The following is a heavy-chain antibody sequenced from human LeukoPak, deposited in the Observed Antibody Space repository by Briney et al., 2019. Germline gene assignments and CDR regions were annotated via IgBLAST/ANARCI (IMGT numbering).Heavy chain of an antibody. CDR2: IASDGSST. Sequence: GGSLRLSCAASGFTFSSYWMNWVRQAPGKGLVWASRIASDGSSTTYADSVKGRFSISRDNAKNTLYLQMNSLRVEDTAVYYCARGRPHGNDYWGQGTLVTVSS. CDR1: GFTFSSYW. D-gene: IGHD4-23*01. J-gene: IGHJ4*02. CDR3: ARGRPHGNDY. V-gene: IGHV3-74*01.